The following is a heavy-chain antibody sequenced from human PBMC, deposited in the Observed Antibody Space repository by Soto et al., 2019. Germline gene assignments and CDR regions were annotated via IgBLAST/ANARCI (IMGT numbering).Heavy chain of an antibody. CDR1: GDSVSSNIAA. D-gene: IGHD6-19*01. Sequence: PSQTLSLTCAISGDSVSSNIAAWNWIRQSPSRGLEWLGRTYYRSKWYNDYAVSVKSRITINPDTSKNQFSLQLNSVTPEDTAVYYCARDRGSGWFYYYYGMDVWGQGTTVTVSS. J-gene: IGHJ6*02. V-gene: IGHV6-1*01. CDR2: TYYRSKWYN. CDR3: ARDRGSGWFYYYYGMDV.